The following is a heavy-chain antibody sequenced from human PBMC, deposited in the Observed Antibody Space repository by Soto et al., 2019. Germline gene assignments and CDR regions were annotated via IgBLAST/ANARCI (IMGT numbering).Heavy chain of an antibody. CDR1: GDSISSGTYY. J-gene: IGHJ3*01. CDR2: IYYSWTT. D-gene: IGHD1-20*01. CDR3: ARHILVNNDAFDV. Sequence: SETLSLTCTVSGDSISSGTYYWDWVRQPPGEGLEWIGSIYYSWTTSYNPSLESRVTMSLDTSNNQFFLNLTSVTAADTAVYYCARHILVNNDAFDVWGQGKLVTVSS. V-gene: IGHV4-39*01.